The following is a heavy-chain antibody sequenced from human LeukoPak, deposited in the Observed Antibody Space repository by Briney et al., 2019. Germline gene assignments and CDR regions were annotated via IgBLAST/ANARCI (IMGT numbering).Heavy chain of an antibody. CDR2: INHSGST. D-gene: IGHD2/OR15-2a*01. J-gene: IGHJ6*02. CDR1: GGSFSGYY. CDR3: ARAPGLYPKNYYGMDV. Sequence: SETLSLTCAVYGGSFSGYYWSWIRQPPGKGLEWIGEINHSGSTNYNPSLKSRVTISVDTSKNQFSLKLSSVTAADTAVYYCARAPGLYPKNYYGMDVWGQGTTVTVSS. V-gene: IGHV4-34*01.